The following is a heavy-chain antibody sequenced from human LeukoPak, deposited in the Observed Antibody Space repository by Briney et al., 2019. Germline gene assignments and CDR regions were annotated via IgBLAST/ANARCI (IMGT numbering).Heavy chain of an antibody. CDR3: ARSGLGYCSGGSCYSNDY. V-gene: IGHV1-3*01. D-gene: IGHD2-15*01. CDR2: INAGNGNT. Sequence: ASVKVSCKASGYTFTSYAMHWVRQAPGQRLEWMGWINAGNGNTKYSQKFQGRVTMTRDTSTSTVYMELSSLRSEDTAVYYCARSGLGYCSGGSCYSNDYWGQGTLVTVSS. CDR1: GYTFTSYA. J-gene: IGHJ4*02.